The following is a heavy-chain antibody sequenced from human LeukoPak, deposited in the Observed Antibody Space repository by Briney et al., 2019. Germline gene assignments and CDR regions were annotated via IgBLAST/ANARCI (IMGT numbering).Heavy chain of an antibody. CDR1: GYTFTSYG. V-gene: IGHV1-18*01. J-gene: IGHJ4*02. Sequence: ASVKVSCKASGYTFTSYGITWVRQAPGQGLEWMGWISVYNGNTNYAQKLQGRVTMTTGTSTSTAYMELRSLRSDDTAVYYCAGGVGGYCSNTICFSYWGQGTLVTVSS. CDR3: AGGVGGYCSNTICFSY. CDR2: ISVYNGNT. D-gene: IGHD2-2*01.